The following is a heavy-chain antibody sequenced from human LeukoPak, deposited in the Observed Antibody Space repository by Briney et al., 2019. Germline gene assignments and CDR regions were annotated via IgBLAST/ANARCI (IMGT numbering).Heavy chain of an antibody. CDR3: ARSSGYYYLNWFDP. J-gene: IGHJ5*02. CDR2: IIPFFGTA. D-gene: IGHD3-22*01. Sequence: IIPFFGTANYAQKFQGRVTINTDESTSTAYMELSSLRSEDTAVYYCARSSGYYYLNWFDPWGQGTLVTVSS. V-gene: IGHV1-69*05.